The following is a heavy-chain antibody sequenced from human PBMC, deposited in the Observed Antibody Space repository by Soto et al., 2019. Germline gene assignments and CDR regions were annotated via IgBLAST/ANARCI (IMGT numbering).Heavy chain of an antibody. CDR1: ENTFSSYY. CDR2: IHPSGGGA. V-gene: IGHV1-46*03. D-gene: IGHD2-21*02. Sequence: QAPLVQSGAEVKKPGASVKVSCKASENTFSSYYLHWVRQAPGQGLEWMGMIHPSGGGATYAQKFLGRVTMTRDTSTSTVFMELSSLRSEDTAIYYCSRGGHITVVTASFDFWGQGTLVTVSS. J-gene: IGHJ4*02. CDR3: SRGGHITVVTASFDF.